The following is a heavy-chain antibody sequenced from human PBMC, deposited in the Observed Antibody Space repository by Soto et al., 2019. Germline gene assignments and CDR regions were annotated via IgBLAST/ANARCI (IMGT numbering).Heavy chain of an antibody. CDR2: IYISGTT. J-gene: IGHJ4*02. D-gene: IGHD3-22*01. V-gene: IGHV4-31*03. Sequence: QVQLQESGPGLVKPSQTLSLTCTVSGGSISSGAYYWSWIRQHPGKGLEWLGYIYISGTTYYNPSPNSRITISVDTSKNQFSLKRSSVTAADTAVYYCARAGSSGYYFDYWGQGTLVTVSS. CDR1: GGSISSGAYY. CDR3: ARAGSSGYYFDY.